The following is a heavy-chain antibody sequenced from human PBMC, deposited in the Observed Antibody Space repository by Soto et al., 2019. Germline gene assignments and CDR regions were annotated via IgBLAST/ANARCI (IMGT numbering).Heavy chain of an antibody. CDR1: GGTFSSYA. V-gene: IGHV1-69*13. D-gene: IGHD6-19*01. CDR2: IIPIFGTA. Sequence: SVKVSCKASGGTFSSYAISWVRQAPGQGLEWMGGIIPIFGTANYAQKFQGRVTISADESTSTAYMELSSLRSEDTAVYYCARCSPRWVAVAATGYYYYYGMDVWGQGTTVTVSS. J-gene: IGHJ6*02. CDR3: ARCSPRWVAVAATGYYYYYGMDV.